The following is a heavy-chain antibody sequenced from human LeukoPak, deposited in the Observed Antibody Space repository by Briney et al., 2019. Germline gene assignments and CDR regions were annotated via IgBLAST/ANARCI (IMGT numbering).Heavy chain of an antibody. CDR3: AKARGYCSDGSCYWFDY. CDR1: GYTFTSYY. J-gene: IGHJ4*02. CDR2: INPSGGST. Sequence: ASVKVSCKASGYTFTSYYMHWVRQAPGQGLEWMGIINPSGGSTSYAQKFQGRVTMTRDTSTSTVYMELSSLRAEDTAVYFCAKARGYCSDGSCYWFDYWGQGTLVTVSS. V-gene: IGHV1-46*01. D-gene: IGHD2-15*01.